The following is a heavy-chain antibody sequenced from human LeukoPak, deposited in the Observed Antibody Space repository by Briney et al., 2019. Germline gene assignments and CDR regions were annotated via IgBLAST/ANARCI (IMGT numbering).Heavy chain of an antibody. CDR3: AKGSYYDSSGSFYFDY. CDR1: GFTFSRFA. J-gene: IGHJ4*02. D-gene: IGHD3-22*01. Sequence: GGSLRLSCAASGFTFSRFAMSWVRQAPGKGLEWVSGISGSGDNTYYADSVKGRFTISRDNSKNTLYVQVNSLGTEDTAAYYCAKGSYYDSSGSFYFDYWGQGTLVTVSS. CDR2: ISGSGDNT. V-gene: IGHV3-23*01.